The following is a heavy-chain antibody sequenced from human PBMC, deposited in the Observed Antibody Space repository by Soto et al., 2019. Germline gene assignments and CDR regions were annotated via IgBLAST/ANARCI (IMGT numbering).Heavy chain of an antibody. CDR1: GFIFSGST. CDR3: TTHAYGSGSLNWFDP. CDR2: IRSKANSYAT. D-gene: IGHD3-10*01. V-gene: IGHV3-73*02. Sequence: EVQLVESGGGLVQPGGSLKLSCAASGFIFSGSTMHWVRQASGKGLEWVGRIRSKANSYATAYAASVKGRFTISRDDSQNTAYLQMNSLKIEDTAVYYCTTHAYGSGSLNWFDPWGQGTLVTVCS. J-gene: IGHJ5*02.